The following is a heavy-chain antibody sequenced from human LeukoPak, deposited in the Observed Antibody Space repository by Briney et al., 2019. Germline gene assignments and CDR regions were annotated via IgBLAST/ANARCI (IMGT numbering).Heavy chain of an antibody. J-gene: IGHJ4*02. CDR2: IYYTGTT. Sequence: PSETLSLTCTVSGGSINGYYWSWFRQPPGKGLEWIAYIYYTGTTNYNPSLKSRVTISLDASKNGLSLRLTSVTAADTAVYYCAREGYSYDVVPSFDYWGQGTLVTVSS. V-gene: IGHV4-59*08. CDR3: AREGYSYDVVPSFDY. D-gene: IGHD5-18*01. CDR1: GGSINGYY.